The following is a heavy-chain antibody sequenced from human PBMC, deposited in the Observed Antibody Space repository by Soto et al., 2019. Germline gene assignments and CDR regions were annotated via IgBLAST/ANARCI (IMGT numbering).Heavy chain of an antibody. V-gene: IGHV3-48*03. D-gene: IGHD6-13*01. CDR3: ARDGVAAAFDY. J-gene: IGHJ4*02. Sequence: ESGGGLVQPGGSLRLSCAASGFTFSSYEMNWVRQAPGKGLEWVSYISSSGSTIYYADSVKGRFTISRDNAKNSLYLQMNSLRAEDTAVYYCARDGVAAAFDYWGQGTLVTVSS. CDR2: ISSSGSTI. CDR1: GFTFSSYE.